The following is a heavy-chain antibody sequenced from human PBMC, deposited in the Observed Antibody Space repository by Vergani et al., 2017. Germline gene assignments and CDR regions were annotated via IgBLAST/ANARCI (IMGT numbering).Heavy chain of an antibody. CDR3: ARGVGRSYPDSRCAFDI. CDR2: IIPIFGTA. D-gene: IGHD3/OR15-3a*01. J-gene: IGHJ3*02. CDR1: GGTFSSYA. Sequence: QVQLVQSGAEVKKPGSSVKVSCKASGGTFSSYAISWVRQAPGQGLEWMGGIIPIFGTANYAQKFQGRVTITADESTSTAYMGLSSLRSEDTAVYYCARGVGRSYPDSRCAFDIWGQGTMVTVSS. V-gene: IGHV1-69*12.